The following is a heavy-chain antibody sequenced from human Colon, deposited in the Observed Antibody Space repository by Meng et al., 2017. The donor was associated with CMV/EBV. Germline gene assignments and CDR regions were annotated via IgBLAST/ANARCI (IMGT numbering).Heavy chain of an antibody. CDR3: ARRIVGASWFDP. CDR1: GGSFSDYY. V-gene: IGHV4-34*01. CDR2: IRHTGVT. D-gene: IGHD1-26*01. J-gene: IGHJ5*02. Sequence: CAVYGGSFSDYYWTWIRQSPGQGLEWIGEIRHTGVTNYNPSLKSRVAISQDTSKSQFSLNLSSVTAADTALYFCARRIVGASWFDPWGQGTLVTVSS.